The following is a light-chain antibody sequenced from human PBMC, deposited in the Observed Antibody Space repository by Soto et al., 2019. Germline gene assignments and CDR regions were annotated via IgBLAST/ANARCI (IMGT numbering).Light chain of an antibody. CDR2: VEGSGTY. CDR1: SGHSSYV. CDR3: ETWDSNTRI. Sequence: QTVVTQSSSASASLGSSVKLTCTLSSGHSSYVIAWHQQRPGKAPRYLMKVEGSGTYNEGSGVPDRFSGSSSGADRYLTISNLQSEDEADYYCETWDSNTRIFGGGTKLTVL. V-gene: IGLV4-60*03. J-gene: IGLJ2*01.